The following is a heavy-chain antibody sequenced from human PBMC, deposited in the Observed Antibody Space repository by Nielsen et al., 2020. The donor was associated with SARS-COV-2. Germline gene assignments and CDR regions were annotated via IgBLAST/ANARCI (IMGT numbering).Heavy chain of an antibody. D-gene: IGHD2-15*01. V-gene: IGHV3-21*01. Sequence: GESLKISCAASGFTFSNFEMNWVRQAPGKGLEWVASISGDSNYIFYSELVKGRFTMSRDNGKNSLYLQMNTLRSEDTALYYCTRGFYSQSDCWGQGTLVTVSS. CDR3: TRGFYSQSDC. CDR1: GFTFSNFE. J-gene: IGHJ4*02. CDR2: ISGDSNYI.